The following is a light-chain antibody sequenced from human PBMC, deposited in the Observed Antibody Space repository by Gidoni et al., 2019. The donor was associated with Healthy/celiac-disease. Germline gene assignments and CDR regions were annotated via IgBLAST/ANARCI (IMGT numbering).Light chain of an antibody. CDR1: SSNIGSNT. CDR2: SNN. J-gene: IGLJ3*02. CDR3: AAWDDSLNGPV. Sequence: QSVLTQPPSASGTPGQRVTISCSGSSSNIGSNTVNWYQQLPGTPPKLLTYSNNQRPSGVPDRFSGSKSGTSASLAISGLQSEDEADYYCAAWDDSLNGPVFGGGTKLTVL. V-gene: IGLV1-44*01.